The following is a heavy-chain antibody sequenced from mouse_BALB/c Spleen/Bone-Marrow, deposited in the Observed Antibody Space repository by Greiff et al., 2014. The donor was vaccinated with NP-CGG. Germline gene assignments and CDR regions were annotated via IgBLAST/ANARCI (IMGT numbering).Heavy chain of an antibody. D-gene: IGHD1-1*01. CDR2: IDPANGNT. CDR1: GFNIKYTY. Sequence: EVKLMESGAELVKPGASVKLSCTASGFNIKYTYMHWVKQRPEQGLEWIGRIDPANGNTKYDPKFQGKATITADTSSNTAYLQLSSLTSEDTAVYYCARYYYGSSYFDYWGQGTTLTVSS. V-gene: IGHV14-3*02. J-gene: IGHJ2*01. CDR3: ARYYYGSSYFDY.